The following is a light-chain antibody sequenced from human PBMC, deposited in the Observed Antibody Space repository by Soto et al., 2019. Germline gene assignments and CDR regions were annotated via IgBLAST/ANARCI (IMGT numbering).Light chain of an antibody. J-gene: IGLJ2*01. CDR1: SSDVGGYNY. CDR3: SSYTSSSTPLVV. CDR2: DVS. V-gene: IGLV2-14*01. Sequence: SALTQPASVSGSPGQSITISCTGTSSDVGGYNYVSWYQQHPGKAPKLMIYDVSNRPSGVSNRFSGSKSGNTASLTISGLQAEDEADYYCSSYTSSSTPLVVFGGGTQLTVL.